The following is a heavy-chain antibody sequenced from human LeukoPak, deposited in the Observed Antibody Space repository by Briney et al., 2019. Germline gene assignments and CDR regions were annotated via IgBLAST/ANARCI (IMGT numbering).Heavy chain of an antibody. CDR1: GFTFNSYA. CDR2: ISGSGGST. J-gene: IGHJ4*02. D-gene: IGHD1-1*01. CDR3: AKKPHKLERLGYFDY. Sequence: GGSLRLSCAASGFTFNSYAMNWVRQAPGKGLEWVSTISGSGGSTYYADSVKGRFTISRDNSKNTLYLQMNSLRAEDTALYYCAKKPHKLERLGYFDYWGQGTLVTVSS. V-gene: IGHV3-23*01.